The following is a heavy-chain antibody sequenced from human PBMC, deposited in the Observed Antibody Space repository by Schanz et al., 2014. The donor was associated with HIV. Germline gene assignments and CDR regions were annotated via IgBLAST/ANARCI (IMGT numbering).Heavy chain of an antibody. D-gene: IGHD3-16*01. V-gene: IGHV3-30*03. CDR2: ISYDGSNK. CDR3: ARDRVGSSASYVTFDI. Sequence: VQLVETGGGLIQPGGSLRLSCAASGFTVSSNYMSWVRQAPGKGLEWVAVISYDGSNKYYADSVKGRFTISRDKSKNTLYLQMNSLRAEDTAVYYCARDRVGSSASYVTFDIWGQGTMVTVSS. J-gene: IGHJ3*02. CDR1: GFTVSSNY.